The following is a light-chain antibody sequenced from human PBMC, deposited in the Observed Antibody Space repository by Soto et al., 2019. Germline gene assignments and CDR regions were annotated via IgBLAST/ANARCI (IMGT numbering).Light chain of an antibody. CDR3: RSYTSGNLDV. CDR2: DVA. Sequence: QSALAQPASVSGSPGQSISISCTGTSSDVGGYDFVSWYQQYLGKAPKLIIYDVANWASGVSSRFSGSKSGNTASLTISGLQAEDEADYHCRSYTSGNLDVFGTGTKLTVL. J-gene: IGLJ1*01. V-gene: IGLV2-14*01. CDR1: SSDVGGYDF.